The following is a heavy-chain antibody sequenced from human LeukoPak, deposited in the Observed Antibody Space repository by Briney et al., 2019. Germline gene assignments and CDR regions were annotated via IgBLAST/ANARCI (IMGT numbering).Heavy chain of an antibody. CDR1: GFTFSSYG. D-gene: IGHD1-7*01. J-gene: IGHJ4*02. CDR3: ASPQNGITGTTFAY. CDR2: ISYDGSNK. V-gene: IGHV3-30*03. Sequence: PGRSLRLSCAASGFTFSSYGMHWVRQAPGKGLEWVAVISYDGSNKYYADSVKGRFTISRDNSKNTLYLQMNSLRAEDTAVYYCASPQNGITGTTFAYWGQGTLVTVSS.